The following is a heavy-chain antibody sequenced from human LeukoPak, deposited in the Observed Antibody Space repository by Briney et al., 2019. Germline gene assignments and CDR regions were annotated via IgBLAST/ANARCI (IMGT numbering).Heavy chain of an antibody. Sequence: SETLSLTCAVSGGSFSGYYWSWIRQPPGKGLEWIGEINHSGSTNYNPSLKSRVTISVDTSKNQFSLKLSSVTAADTAVYYCARGRMGTFDYWGQGTLVTVSS. D-gene: IGHD5-24*01. CDR1: GGSFSGYY. CDR2: INHSGST. CDR3: ARGRMGTFDY. V-gene: IGHV4-34*01. J-gene: IGHJ4*02.